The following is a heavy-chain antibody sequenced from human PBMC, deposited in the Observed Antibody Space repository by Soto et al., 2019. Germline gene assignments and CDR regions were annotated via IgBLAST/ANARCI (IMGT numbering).Heavy chain of an antibody. CDR1: GGSISSYY. Sequence: SETLSLTCTVSGGSISSYYWSWIRQPPGKGLEWIGYIYYSGSTNYNPSLKSRVTISVDTSKNQFSLKLSSVTAADTAVYYCARDRMVAIGLFDYWGQGTLVTVS. V-gene: IGHV4-59*01. CDR3: ARDRMVAIGLFDY. D-gene: IGHD2-8*01. J-gene: IGHJ4*02. CDR2: IYYSGST.